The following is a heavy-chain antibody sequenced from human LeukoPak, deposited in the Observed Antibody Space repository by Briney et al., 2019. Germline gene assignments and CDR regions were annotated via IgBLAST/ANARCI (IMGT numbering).Heavy chain of an antibody. CDR3: ARDRGEARVEGY. CDR2: ISAYNGNT. CDR1: GYTFTSYG. Sequence: ASVTVSCKASGYTFTSYGISWVRQAPGQGLEWMGWISAYNGNTNYAQKLQDRVTMTTDTSTSTAYMELRSLRSDDTAVYYCARDRGEARVEGYWGQGTLVTVSS. V-gene: IGHV1-18*01. J-gene: IGHJ4*02. D-gene: IGHD3-10*01.